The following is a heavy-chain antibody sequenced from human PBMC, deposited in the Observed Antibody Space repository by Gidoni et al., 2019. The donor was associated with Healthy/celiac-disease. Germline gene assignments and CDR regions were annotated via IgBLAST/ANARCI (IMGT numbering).Heavy chain of an antibody. CDR2: ISGSGGST. J-gene: IGHJ5*02. CDR3: AKVRGGVFFRFDP. D-gene: IGHD2-8*02. V-gene: IGHV3-23*01. Sequence: EVQLLESGGGLVQPGGSLRLSCAASGFAFSSYAMSWVRQAPGKGLEWVSAISGSGGSTDYADSVKGRFTISRDKSKNTLYLQMNSLRAEDTAVYYCAKVRGGVFFRFDPWGQGTLVTVSS. CDR1: GFAFSSYA.